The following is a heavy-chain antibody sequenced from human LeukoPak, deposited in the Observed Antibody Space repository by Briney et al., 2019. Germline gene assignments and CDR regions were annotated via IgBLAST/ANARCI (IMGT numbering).Heavy chain of an antibody. CDR2: IYYSGST. D-gene: IGHD3-16*02. Sequence: SETLSLTCTVSGGSISSYYWSWIRQPPGKGLEWIGYIYYSGSTNYNPSLKSRVTISVDTSKNQFSLKLSSVTAADTAVYYCARLGYDNVWGSYRPAEYLQHWGQGTLVTVSS. CDR1: GGSISSYY. J-gene: IGHJ1*01. V-gene: IGHV4-59*01. CDR3: ARLGYDNVWGSYRPAEYLQH.